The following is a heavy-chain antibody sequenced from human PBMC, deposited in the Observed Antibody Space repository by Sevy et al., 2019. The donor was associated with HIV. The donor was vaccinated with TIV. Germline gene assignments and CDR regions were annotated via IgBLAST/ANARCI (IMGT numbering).Heavy chain of an antibody. CDR2: IKQDGSEK. J-gene: IGHJ3*02. D-gene: IGHD1-26*01. V-gene: IGHV3-7*01. Sequence: GGSLRLSCAASGFTFSSYWMSWVRQAPGKGLEWVANIKQDGSEKYYVDSVKGRFTISRDNAKNSLYLQMNSLRAEDTAVYYCAREGGISFIVGATTGAFDIWGQGTMVTVSS. CDR3: AREGGISFIVGATTGAFDI. CDR1: GFTFSSYW.